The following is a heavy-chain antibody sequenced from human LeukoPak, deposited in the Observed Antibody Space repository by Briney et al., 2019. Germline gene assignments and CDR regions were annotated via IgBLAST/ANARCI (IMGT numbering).Heavy chain of an antibody. CDR2: IYYSGST. D-gene: IGHD3-3*01. CDR3: ARGHGSTIFGVVKSRYYFDY. V-gene: IGHV4-59*12. J-gene: IGHJ4*02. CDR1: GGSISSYY. Sequence: PSETLSLTCTVSGGSISSYYWSWIRQPPGKGLEWIGYIYYSGSTNYNPSLKSRVTISVDTSKNQFSLKLSSVTAADTAVYYCARGHGSTIFGVVKSRYYFDYWGQGTLVTVSS.